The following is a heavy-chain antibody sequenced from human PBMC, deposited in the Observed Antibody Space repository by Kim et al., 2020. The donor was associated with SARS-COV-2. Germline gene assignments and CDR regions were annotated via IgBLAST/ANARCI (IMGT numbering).Heavy chain of an antibody. D-gene: IGHD3-22*01. J-gene: IGHJ4*02. CDR1: GGSFSGYY. CDR2: INHSGST. Sequence: SETLSLTCAVYGGSFSGYYWSWIRQPPGKGLEWIGEINHSGSTNYNPSLKSRVTISVDTSKNQFSLKLSSVTAADTAVYYCARLGIYYDSSGYPRAQYYFDYWGQGTLVTVSS. V-gene: IGHV4-34*01. CDR3: ARLGIYYDSSGYPRAQYYFDY.